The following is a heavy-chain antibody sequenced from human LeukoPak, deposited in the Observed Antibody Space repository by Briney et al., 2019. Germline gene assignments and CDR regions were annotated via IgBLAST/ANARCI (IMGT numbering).Heavy chain of an antibody. V-gene: IGHV3-13*01. D-gene: IGHD6-13*01. J-gene: IGHJ2*01. Sequence: GGSLRLSCAPSGFTFRSYAMSWVRQAGGKGLEWVSAIGTVGDTYYPGSVKGRFTISRENAKNSLYLQMNSLRAGDTAVYYCAREMGDKYSSSWALDLWGRGTLVTVSS. CDR3: AREMGDKYSSSWALDL. CDR1: GFTFRSYA. CDR2: IGTVGDT.